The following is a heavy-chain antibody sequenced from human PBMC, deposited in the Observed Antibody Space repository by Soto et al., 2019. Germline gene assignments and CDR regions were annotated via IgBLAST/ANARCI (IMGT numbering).Heavy chain of an antibody. D-gene: IGHD3-10*01. CDR1: GYTFTSYD. V-gene: IGHV1-8*01. Sequence: QVQLVQSGAEVKKPGASVKVSCKASGYTFTSYDINWVRQATGQGLEWMGWMNPNSGNTGYAQKFQGRVTMTRNTTISTAYMELSSLRSQDTAVYYCAIPPYAKRTKVRGVNFDYWGQGTLVTVSS. CDR2: MNPNSGNT. CDR3: AIPPYAKRTKVRGVNFDY. J-gene: IGHJ4*02.